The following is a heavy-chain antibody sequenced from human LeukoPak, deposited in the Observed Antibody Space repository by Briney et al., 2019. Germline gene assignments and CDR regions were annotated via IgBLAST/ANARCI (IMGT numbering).Heavy chain of an antibody. Sequence: NTSETLSLTCTVSGASISSGGYYWSWLRQHPGKGLEWIGYIYYSGSTYYNPSLKSRVTISVYTSKNQFSLKLSSVTAADTAVYYCARELSGYFDYWGQGTLVTVSS. J-gene: IGHJ4*02. CDR1: GASISSGGYY. CDR3: ARELSGYFDY. CDR2: IYYSGST. D-gene: IGHD3-3*01. V-gene: IGHV4-31*03.